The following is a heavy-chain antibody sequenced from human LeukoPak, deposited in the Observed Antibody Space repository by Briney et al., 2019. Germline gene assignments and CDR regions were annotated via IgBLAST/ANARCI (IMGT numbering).Heavy chain of an antibody. CDR1: GYTFTSYG. D-gene: IGHD3-22*01. CDR2: ISAYSGNT. CDR3: ARGDDSTHDAFDI. V-gene: IGHV1-18*01. Sequence: GASVKVSCKASGYTFTSYGISWVRQAPGQGLEWMGWISAYSGNTNYAQKLQGRVTMPTATSTSTAYMELRSLRSDDTAVYYCARGDDSTHDAFDIWGQGTMVTVSS. J-gene: IGHJ3*02.